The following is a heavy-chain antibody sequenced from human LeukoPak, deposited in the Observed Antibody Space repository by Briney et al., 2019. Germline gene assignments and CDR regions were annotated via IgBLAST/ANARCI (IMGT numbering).Heavy chain of an antibody. J-gene: IGHJ4*02. CDR2: ISSNGGST. CDR3: ATSLPPCSYGYLVAY. Sequence: PGGSLRLSCAASGFTFSSYAMHWVRQAPGKGLEYVSAISSNGGSTYYANSVKGRFTISRDNSKNTLYLQMGSLRAEDMAVYYCATSLPPCSYGYLVAYWGQGTLVTVSS. D-gene: IGHD5-18*01. V-gene: IGHV3-64*01. CDR1: GFTFSSYA.